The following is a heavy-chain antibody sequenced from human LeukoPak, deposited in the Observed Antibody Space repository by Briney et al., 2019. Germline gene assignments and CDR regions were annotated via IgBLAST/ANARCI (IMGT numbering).Heavy chain of an antibody. Sequence: GGPLRLSCAGSGFALRSYSFAWVRQAPGKGLEWVSSISSTSAYIYYADSVKGRFTISRSNPDNLVFLQMNSLEAEDTAVYYCARVAVSGPTGWFDPWGQGTPVTVSS. CDR1: GFALRSYS. CDR3: ARVAVSGPTGWFDP. J-gene: IGHJ5*02. CDR2: ISSTSAYI. D-gene: IGHD2-8*02. V-gene: IGHV3-21*01.